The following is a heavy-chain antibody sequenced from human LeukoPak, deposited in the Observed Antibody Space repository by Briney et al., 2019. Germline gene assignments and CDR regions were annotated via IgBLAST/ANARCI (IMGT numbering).Heavy chain of an antibody. CDR3: ARGLGYGDYGWFDP. Sequence: PSETLSLTCAVYGGSFSGYYWSWIRQPPGKGLEWMGEINHSGSTNYNPSLKSRVTISVDTSKNQFSLKLSSVTAADTAVYYCARGLGYGDYGWFDPWGQGTLVTVSS. J-gene: IGHJ5*02. CDR2: INHSGST. CDR1: GGSFSGYY. V-gene: IGHV4-34*01. D-gene: IGHD4-17*01.